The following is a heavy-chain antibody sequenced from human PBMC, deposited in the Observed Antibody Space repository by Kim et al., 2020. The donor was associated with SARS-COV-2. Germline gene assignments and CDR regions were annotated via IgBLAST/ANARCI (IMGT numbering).Heavy chain of an antibody. J-gene: IGHJ4*02. CDR2: NK. D-gene: IGHD3-16*01. V-gene: IGHV3-33*06. Sequence: NKYDADSVNGRFTISRNNSKNTLYLQKNCLGAEDTAVYYCAKEASGAYIDYWGQGTLVTVSS. CDR3: AKEASGAYIDY.